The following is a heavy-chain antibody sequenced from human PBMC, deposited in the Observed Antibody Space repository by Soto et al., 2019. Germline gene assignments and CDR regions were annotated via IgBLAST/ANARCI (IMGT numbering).Heavy chain of an antibody. CDR3: ARDPGGSYSYYYYAMDV. V-gene: IGHV3-53*01. CDR2: IYSGGST. CDR1: GFTVSSNY. Sequence: GGSLRLSCAASGFTVSSNYMSWVRQAPGKGLEWVSVIYSGGSTYYADSVKGRFTISRDNSKNTLYLQMNSLRAEDTAVYYCARDPGGSYSYYYYAMDVCGQGTTVNV. J-gene: IGHJ6*02. D-gene: IGHD1-26*01.